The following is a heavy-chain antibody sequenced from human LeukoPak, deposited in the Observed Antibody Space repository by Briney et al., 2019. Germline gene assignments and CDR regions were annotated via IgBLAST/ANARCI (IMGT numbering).Heavy chain of an antibody. V-gene: IGHV3-30*18. J-gene: IGHJ1*01. CDR2: ISYDGSNK. Sequence: GGSLRLFCAASGFTFSSYGMHWVRQAPGKGLEWVAVISYDGSNKYYADSVKGRFTISRDNSKNTLYLQMNSLRAEDTAVYYCAKDVDAAAGTEPYFQHWGQGTLVTVSS. D-gene: IGHD6-13*01. CDR1: GFTFSSYG. CDR3: AKDVDAAAGTEPYFQH.